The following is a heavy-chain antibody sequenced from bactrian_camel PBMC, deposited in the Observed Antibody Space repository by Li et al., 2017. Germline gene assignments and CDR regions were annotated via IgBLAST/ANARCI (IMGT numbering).Heavy chain of an antibody. CDR3: VARVDSAGRV. D-gene: IGHD4*01. J-gene: IGHJ4*01. CDR1: GLTFSSWY. CDR2: INSDGRNT. Sequence: HVQLVESGGGSVQAGGSLRLSCAASGLTFSSWYMAWVRQAPGKGLEWVSEINSDGRNTYYADVVKGRFSISRDNAKNAVYLYMNSLKSEDTALYICVARVDSAGRVWGQGTQVTVS. V-gene: IGHV3S5*01.